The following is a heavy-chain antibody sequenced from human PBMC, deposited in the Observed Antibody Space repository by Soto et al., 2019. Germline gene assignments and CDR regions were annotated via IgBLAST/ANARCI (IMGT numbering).Heavy chain of an antibody. CDR1: GFTFSSYG. CDR3: ARDVVVVAASAQGWFDP. V-gene: IGHV3-33*01. CDR2: IWYDGSNK. Sequence: GGSLRLSCAASGFTFSSYGMHWVRQAPGKGLEWVAVIWYDGSNKYYADSVKGRFTISRDNSKNTLYLQMNSLRAEDTAVYYCARDVVVVAASAQGWFDPWGQGTLVTVSS. D-gene: IGHD2-15*01. J-gene: IGHJ5*02.